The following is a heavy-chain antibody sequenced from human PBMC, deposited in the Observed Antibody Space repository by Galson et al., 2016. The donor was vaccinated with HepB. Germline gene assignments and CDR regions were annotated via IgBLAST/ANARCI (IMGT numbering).Heavy chain of an antibody. Sequence: SLRLSCAASGLTFSTYDMHRVRQATGKGLEWVSTIGIAGDTYYPGSVKGRFTISRENVKNSLYLQMNSLRVEDTAVYYCAGGSFSDLDVWGQGTTVAVS. CDR2: IGIAGDT. J-gene: IGHJ6*02. D-gene: IGHD1-26*01. V-gene: IGHV3-13*01. CDR3: AGGSFSDLDV. CDR1: GLTFSTYD.